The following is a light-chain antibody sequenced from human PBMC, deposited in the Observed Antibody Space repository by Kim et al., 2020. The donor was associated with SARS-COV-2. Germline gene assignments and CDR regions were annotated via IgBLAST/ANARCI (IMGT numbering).Light chain of an antibody. Sequence: QSALTQPASVSGSPGQSITISCTGTSRDVGGYTYVSWYQQHPGKGPKLLIHEVSRRPSGVSNRFSGSKSGNTASLTISGLQAEDEADYYCSSYTTSSTLFGTGTKVTVL. CDR3: SSYTTSSTL. CDR1: SRDVGGYTY. J-gene: IGLJ1*01. CDR2: EVS. V-gene: IGLV2-14*01.